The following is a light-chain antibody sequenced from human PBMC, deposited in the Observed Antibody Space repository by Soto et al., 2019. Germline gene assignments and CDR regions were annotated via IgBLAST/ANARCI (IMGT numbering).Light chain of an antibody. CDR2: DVN. V-gene: IGLV2-14*01. CDR3: ASYTSHTTLI. Sequence: QSALTQPASVSGSPGQSITISCTGSSSDIGAYNYVSWYRQVPGKAPKLMINDVNNRPPGVSSRFSGSKSGNTASLTISGLEADDEADYYCASYTSHTTLIFGGGTKVTVL. CDR1: SSDIGAYNY. J-gene: IGLJ2*01.